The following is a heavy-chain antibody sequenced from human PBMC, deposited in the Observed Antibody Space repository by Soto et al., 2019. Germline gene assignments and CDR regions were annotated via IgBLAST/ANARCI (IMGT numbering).Heavy chain of an antibody. J-gene: IGHJ5*02. CDR2: IYYSGST. CDR3: ARTSYDSSGTAADP. V-gene: IGHV4-31*03. Sequence: SETLSLTCTVSGVSISSGGYYWSWIRKHPGKGLEWIGYIYYSGSTYYNPSLKSRVAISVDTSKNQFSLKLSSVTAADTAVYYCARTSYDSSGTAADPWGQGTLVTSPQ. D-gene: IGHD3-22*01. CDR1: GVSISSGGYY.